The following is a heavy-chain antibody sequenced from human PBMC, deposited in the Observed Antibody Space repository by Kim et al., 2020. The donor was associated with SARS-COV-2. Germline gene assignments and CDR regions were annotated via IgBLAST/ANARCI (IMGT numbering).Heavy chain of an antibody. D-gene: IGHD2-2*01. V-gene: IGHV5-51*01. CDR2: IYPGDSDT. J-gene: IGHJ5*02. CDR1: GYSFTSYW. CDR3: ARSRSYCSSTSCYRWFDP. Sequence: GESLKISCKGSGYSFTSYWIGWVRQMPGKGLEWMGIIYPGDSDTRYSPSFQGQVTISADKSISTAYLQWSSLKASDTAMYYCARSRSYCSSTSCYRWFDPWGQGTLVTVSS.